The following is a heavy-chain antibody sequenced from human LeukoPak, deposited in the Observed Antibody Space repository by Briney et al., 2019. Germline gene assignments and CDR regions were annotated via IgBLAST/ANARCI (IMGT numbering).Heavy chain of an antibody. CDR1: GGSVSNSSSC. Sequence: PSETLSLTCTVSGGSVSNSSSCWRWIRQPPGNGLEWIGSIYYTGSTYYNPSLKSRVTISVDTSKNQFSLKLGSVTAADTAVYYCAREYRYFYYYYMDVWGKGTTVTVCS. J-gene: IGHJ6*03. CDR3: AREYRYFYYYYMDV. D-gene: IGHD5-18*01. CDR2: IYYTGST. V-gene: IGHV4-39*07.